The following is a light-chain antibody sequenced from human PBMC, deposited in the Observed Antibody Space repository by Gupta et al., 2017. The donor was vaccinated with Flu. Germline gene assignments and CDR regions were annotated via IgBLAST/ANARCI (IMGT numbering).Light chain of an antibody. CDR3: QQYYSTPWT. Sequence: NCKPSQSVLYSSNNKNYLAWYQQKPGQPPKLLIYWASTRESGVPDRFSGSGSGTGFTLTISSLQAEDVAVYYCQQYYSTPWTFGQGTKVEIK. CDR1: QSVLYSSNNKNY. CDR2: WAS. V-gene: IGKV4-1*01. J-gene: IGKJ1*01.